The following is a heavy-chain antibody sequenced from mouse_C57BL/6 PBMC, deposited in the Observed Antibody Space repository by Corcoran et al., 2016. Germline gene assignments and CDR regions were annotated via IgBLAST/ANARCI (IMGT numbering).Heavy chain of an antibody. CDR1: GYTFTDYY. J-gene: IGHJ2*01. CDR3: ARGYYGSSPPCGY. Sequence: QIRLQQSGPELVKPGASLKISCKASGYTFTDYYINWVKQRPGKGLEWIGQIYPGDGDTNYNGKFKGKATLTADKSSSTAYMQLSSLTSEDSAVYFCARGYYGSSPPCGYWGQGTTLTVSS. D-gene: IGHD1-1*01. CDR2: IYPGDGDT. V-gene: IGHV1-80*01.